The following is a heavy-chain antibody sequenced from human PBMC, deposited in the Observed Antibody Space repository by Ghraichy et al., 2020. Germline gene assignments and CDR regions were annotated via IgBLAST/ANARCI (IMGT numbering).Heavy chain of an antibody. CDR1: GFTFSSYA. CDR2: ISGSGGST. V-gene: IGHV3-23*01. CDR3: AKDHDSSSWPPYYFDY. Sequence: GALRLSCAASGFTFSSYAMSWVRQAPGKGLEWVSAISGSGGSTYYADSVKGRFTISRDNSKNTLYLQMNSLRAEDTAVYYCAKDHDSSSWPPYYFDYWGQGTLVTVSS. D-gene: IGHD6-13*01. J-gene: IGHJ4*02.